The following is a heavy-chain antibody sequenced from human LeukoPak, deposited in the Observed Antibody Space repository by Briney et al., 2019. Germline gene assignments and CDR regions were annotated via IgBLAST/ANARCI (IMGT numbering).Heavy chain of an antibody. CDR2: IYTSGST. Sequence: PSETLSLTCTVSGGSISNYYWSWIRQPAGKGLEWIGRIYTSGSTNYNPSLKSRVTISIDKSKNQFSLKLTSVTAAETAVYYCARLKQLDIDYWGHGTLVTVFS. J-gene: IGHJ4*01. V-gene: IGHV4-4*07. CDR3: ARLKQLDIDY. CDR1: GGSISNYY. D-gene: IGHD6-6*01.